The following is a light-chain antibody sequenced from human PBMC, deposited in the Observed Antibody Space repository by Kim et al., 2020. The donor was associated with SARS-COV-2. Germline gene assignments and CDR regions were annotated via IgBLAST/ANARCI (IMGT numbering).Light chain of an antibody. CDR3: QVWDSSTVV. V-gene: IGLV3-9*01. CDR2: RDT. Sequence: SYELTQPLSVSVALGQSARITCGGNNIGRKNVHWYQQKPGQAPVLVIYRDTNRPSGIPERFSGSNSGNTATLTISGAQAGDEADYYCQVWDSSTVVFGGG. CDR1: NIGRKN. J-gene: IGLJ3*02.